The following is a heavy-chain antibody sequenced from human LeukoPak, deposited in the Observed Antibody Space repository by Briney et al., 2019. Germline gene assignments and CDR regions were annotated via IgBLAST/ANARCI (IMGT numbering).Heavy chain of an antibody. J-gene: IGHJ5*02. CDR3: ARGYGSGSYSYNWFDP. CDR1: GGSISSGGYS. Sequence: PSQTLSLTCAVSGGSISSGGYSWSWIRQPPGKGLEWIGYIYHSGSTYYNPSLKSRVTILVDRSKNQFSLKLSSVTAADTAVYYCARGYGSGSYSYNWFDPWGQGTLVTVSS. V-gene: IGHV4-30-2*01. CDR2: IYHSGST. D-gene: IGHD3-10*01.